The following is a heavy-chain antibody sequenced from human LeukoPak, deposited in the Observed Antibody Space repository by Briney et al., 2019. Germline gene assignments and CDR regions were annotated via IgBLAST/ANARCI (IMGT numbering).Heavy chain of an antibody. CDR1: GFTFSSYS. D-gene: IGHD5-18*01. CDR3: ERAGSSVDPAMVYFDY. J-gene: IGHJ4*02. Sequence: GGSLRLSCAASGFTFSSYSMNWVRQAPGKGLEWVSSISSSSSYIYYADSVKGRFTISRDNAKNSLYLQMNSMRDEDTAVYYCERAGSSVDPAMVYFDYWGQGTLVTVSS. CDR2: ISSSSSYI. V-gene: IGHV3-21*01.